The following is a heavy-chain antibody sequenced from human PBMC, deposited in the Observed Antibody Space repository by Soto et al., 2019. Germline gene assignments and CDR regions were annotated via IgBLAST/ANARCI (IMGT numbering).Heavy chain of an antibody. Sequence: SETLSLTCTVSGGSISNYFCNWIRQPAGKGLEWIGRIDNSGSTNYNPSLKSRITMSADTSRNQFSLKLNSVAAADTAVYYCARGGQDFWSGPFDYWGQGALVTVS. CDR3: ARGGQDFWSGPFDY. CDR2: IDNSGST. D-gene: IGHD3-3*01. CDR1: GGSISNYF. V-gene: IGHV4-4*07. J-gene: IGHJ4*02.